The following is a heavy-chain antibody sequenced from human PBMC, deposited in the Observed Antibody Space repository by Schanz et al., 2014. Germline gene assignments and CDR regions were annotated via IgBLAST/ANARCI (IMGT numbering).Heavy chain of an antibody. Sequence: EVRLVESGGGWVQPGGSLRLSCAASGFTFSDYSMNWVRQAPGKGPEWVSAISGSGGSTYYADSVKGRFTISRDNSKNTLYLQMNSLRAEDTAVYYCAKGRFGELSAFDIWGQGTMVTVSS. D-gene: IGHD3-10*01. CDR3: AKGRFGELSAFDI. CDR2: ISGSGGST. CDR1: GFTFSDYS. J-gene: IGHJ3*02. V-gene: IGHV3-23*04.